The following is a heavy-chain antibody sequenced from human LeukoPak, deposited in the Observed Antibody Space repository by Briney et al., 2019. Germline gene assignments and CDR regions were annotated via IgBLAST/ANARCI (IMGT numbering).Heavy chain of an antibody. CDR2: ISYDGRNK. CDR1: GFTFSSYG. D-gene: IGHD3-10*01. CDR3: AKDPMVRGVINGMDV. Sequence: PGGSLRLSCAASGFTFSSYGIHWVRQAPGKGLEWVAVISYDGRNKHYADSVKGRFTIYRDNSQNTLYLQMNSLRPDDTAVYYCAKDPMVRGVINGMDVWGQGTTVIVSS. J-gene: IGHJ6*02. V-gene: IGHV3-30*18.